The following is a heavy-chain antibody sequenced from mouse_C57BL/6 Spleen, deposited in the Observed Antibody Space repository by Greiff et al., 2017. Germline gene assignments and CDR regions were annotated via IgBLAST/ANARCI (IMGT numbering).Heavy chain of an antibody. CDR3: TRYLYYDYDPFAY. CDR1: GYTFTDYE. Sequence: VHLVESGAELVRPGASVTLSCKASGYTFTDYEMHWVKQTPVHGLEWIGAIDPETGGTAYNQKFKGKAILTADKSSSTAYMELRSLTSEDSAVYYCTRYLYYDYDPFAYWGQGTLVTVSA. CDR2: IDPETGGT. V-gene: IGHV1-15*01. J-gene: IGHJ3*01. D-gene: IGHD2-4*01.